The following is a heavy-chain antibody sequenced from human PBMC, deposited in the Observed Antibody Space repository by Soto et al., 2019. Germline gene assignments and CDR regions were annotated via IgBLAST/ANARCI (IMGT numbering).Heavy chain of an antibody. CDR3: ARGGQDFWSGPFDY. Sequence: SETLSLTCTVSGGSISNYFCNWILQPAGKGLEWIGRIDNSGSTNYNPSLKSRITMSADTSRNQFSLKLNSVTAADTAVYYCARGGQDFWSGPFDYWGQGALVTVSS. CDR1: GGSISNYF. D-gene: IGHD3-3*01. CDR2: IDNSGST. J-gene: IGHJ4*02. V-gene: IGHV4-4*07.